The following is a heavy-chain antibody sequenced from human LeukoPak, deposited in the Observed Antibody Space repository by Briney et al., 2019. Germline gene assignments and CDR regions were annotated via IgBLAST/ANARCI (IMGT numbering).Heavy chain of an antibody. CDR2: MLDTVTT. D-gene: IGHD5-18*01. V-gene: IGHV4-59*11. J-gene: IGHJ4*02. CDR3: ATIKRGNIFGYFDF. Sequence: PSETLSLTCAVSGASMNTHYWSWIRQPPGKGLEWIGYMLDTVTTKDNPSLNSRFTLSADTSKNQFSLRLTSVTAADTAVYYCATIKRGNIFGYFDFWGQGIPVTVSS. CDR1: GASMNTHY.